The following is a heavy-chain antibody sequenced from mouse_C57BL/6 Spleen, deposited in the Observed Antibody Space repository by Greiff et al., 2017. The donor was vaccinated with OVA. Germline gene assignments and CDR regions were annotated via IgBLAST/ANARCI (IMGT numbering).Heavy chain of an antibody. Sequence: EVQLQQSGPELVKPGASVKIPCKASGYTFTDYNMDWVKQSHGKSLEWIGDINPNNGGTIYNQKFKGKATLTVDKSYSTSYMELRSLTSEDTAVYYCARLDGSPYAMDYWGQGTSVTVSS. CDR2: INPNNGGT. V-gene: IGHV1-18*01. J-gene: IGHJ4*01. CDR1: GYTFTDYN. CDR3: ARLDGSPYAMDY. D-gene: IGHD2-3*01.